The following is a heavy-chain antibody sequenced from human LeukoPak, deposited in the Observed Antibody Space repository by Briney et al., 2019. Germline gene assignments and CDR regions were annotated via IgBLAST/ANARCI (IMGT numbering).Heavy chain of an antibody. CDR3: ARLGYSYGYEGDY. J-gene: IGHJ4*02. D-gene: IGHD5-18*01. V-gene: IGHV1-2*02. CDR1: GYTFTGYY. CDR2: INPNSGGT. Sequence: ASVKVSCKASGYTFTGYYMHWVRQAPGQGLEWMGWINPNSGGTNYAQKFQGRVTMTRDTSISTAYMEPSRLRSDDTAVYYCARLGYSYGYEGDYWGQGTLVTVSS.